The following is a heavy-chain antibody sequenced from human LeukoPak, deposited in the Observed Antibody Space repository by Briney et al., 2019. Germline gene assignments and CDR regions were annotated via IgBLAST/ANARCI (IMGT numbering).Heavy chain of an antibody. CDR3: AKKGCSSTRCYANC. D-gene: IGHD2-2*01. J-gene: IGHJ4*02. Sequence: GGSLRLSCGASGFTFSSYAMSWVRQAPGKGLEWVSDISDSGGTTYSADSVRGRFTISRDNSRNTLYLQMNSLRAEDTAVYYCAKKGCSSTRCYANCWGQGTLVTVSS. V-gene: IGHV3-23*01. CDR1: GFTFSSYA. CDR2: ISDSGGTT.